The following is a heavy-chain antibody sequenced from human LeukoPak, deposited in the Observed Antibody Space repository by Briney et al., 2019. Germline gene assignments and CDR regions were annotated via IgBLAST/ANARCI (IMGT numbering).Heavy chain of an antibody. D-gene: IGHD3-22*01. CDR3: ARGRISVVRGLIGYYYDSSGYYLDY. Sequence: SETLSLTCAVYGGSFSGYYWSWIRQPPGKGLEWIGEINHSGSTNYNPSLKSRVTISVDTSKNQFSLKLSSVTAADTAVYFCARGRISVVRGLIGYYYDSSGYYLDYWGQGTLVTVSS. J-gene: IGHJ4*02. CDR1: GGSFSGYY. V-gene: IGHV4-34*01. CDR2: INHSGST.